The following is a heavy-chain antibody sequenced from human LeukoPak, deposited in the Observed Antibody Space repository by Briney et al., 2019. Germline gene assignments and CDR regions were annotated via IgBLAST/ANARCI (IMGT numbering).Heavy chain of an antibody. CDR2: INPSSGGT. Sequence: ASVKVSCKASGYTFTGYYMHWVRQAPGQGLEWMGWINPSSGGTNYAQKFQGRVTMTRDTSISTAYMELSRLRSDDTAVYYCARGGYRRTGLSWFDPWGQGTLVTVSS. D-gene: IGHD7-27*01. J-gene: IGHJ5*02. CDR3: ARGGYRRTGLSWFDP. CDR1: GYTFTGYY. V-gene: IGHV1-2*02.